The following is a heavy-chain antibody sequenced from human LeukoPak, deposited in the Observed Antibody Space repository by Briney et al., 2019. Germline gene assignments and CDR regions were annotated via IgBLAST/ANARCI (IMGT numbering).Heavy chain of an antibody. CDR1: GGSISSGDYY. V-gene: IGHV4-61*08. CDR2: ISYSGST. Sequence: PSQTLSLTCTVSGGSISSGDYYWSWIRQPPGKGLEWIGYISYSGSTNYNPSLKSRVTISVDTSKHQCSLKLSAVTAADTAVYYCARGPHKFDYWGQGSLVTVSS. CDR3: ARGPHKFDY. J-gene: IGHJ4*02.